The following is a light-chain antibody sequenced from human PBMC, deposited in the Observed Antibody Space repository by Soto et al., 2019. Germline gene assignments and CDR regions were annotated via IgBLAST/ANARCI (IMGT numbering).Light chain of an antibody. Sequence: EIVMTQSPATLSVSPGEGATLSCKASQNVYNNLAWYQQRPGQPPRLLIYDASTMATGISARFSGSGDGTECSITSSRLRCDDFAVYFCQRSRTRPLIFGGGTKVEIK. CDR2: DAS. J-gene: IGKJ4*01. CDR3: QRSRTRPLI. CDR1: QNVYNN. V-gene: IGKV3-15*01.